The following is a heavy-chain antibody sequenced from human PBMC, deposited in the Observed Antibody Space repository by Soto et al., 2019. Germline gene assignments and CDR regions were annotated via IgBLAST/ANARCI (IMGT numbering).Heavy chain of an antibody. CDR3: ARNNIVVVPAAIEWGDYYYYYMDV. J-gene: IGHJ6*03. Sequence: SETLSLTCTVSGGSISSYYWSWILQPPWKGLEWIGYIYYSGSTNYNPSLKSRVTISVDTSKNQFSLKLSSVTAADTAVYYCARNNIVVVPAAIEWGDYYYYYMDVRGQGTTVTVS. CDR1: GGSISSYY. D-gene: IGHD2-2*01. V-gene: IGHV4-59*01. CDR2: IYYSGST.